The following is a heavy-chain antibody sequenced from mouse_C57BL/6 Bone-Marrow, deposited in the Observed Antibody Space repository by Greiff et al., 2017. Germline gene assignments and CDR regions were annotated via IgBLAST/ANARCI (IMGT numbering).Heavy chain of an antibody. CDR3: ARQLYYVDY. J-gene: IGHJ2*01. CDR1: GYAFSSSW. V-gene: IGHV1-82*01. CDR2: FYPGDGDT. Sequence: QVQLQQSGPELVKPGASVKISCKASGYAFSSSWMNWVKQRPGKGLEWIGRFYPGDGDTNYNGKFKGKATLTADKSSSTAYMQLSSLTSEDSAVYFCARQLYYVDYWGQGTTLTVSS. D-gene: IGHD3-1*01.